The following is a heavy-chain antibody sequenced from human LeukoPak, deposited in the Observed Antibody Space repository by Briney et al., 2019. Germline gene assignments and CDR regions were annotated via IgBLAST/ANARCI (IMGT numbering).Heavy chain of an antibody. J-gene: IGHJ6*02. V-gene: IGHV3-30-3*01. CDR3: ARVRGGRSWYYYGMDV. Sequence: GGSLRISCAASGFTLSNFSMHWVRQAPGKGLEWVAVISYDGDNEYYADSVKGQFTISRDNSKDRLYLQMNSLRPEDTAMYYCARVRGGRSWYYYGMDVWGRGTTVTVSS. CDR2: ISYDGDNE. D-gene: IGHD3-16*01. CDR1: GFTLSNFS.